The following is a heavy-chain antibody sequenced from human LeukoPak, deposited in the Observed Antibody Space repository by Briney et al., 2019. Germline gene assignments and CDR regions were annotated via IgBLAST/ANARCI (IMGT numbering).Heavy chain of an antibody. V-gene: IGHV3-11*01. D-gene: IGHD2-2*01. CDR2: ISSSGSTI. CDR1: GFTFSVYY. CDR3: AREFSVCSSTSCPIDY. J-gene: IGHJ4*02. Sequence: GGSLRLSCAACGFTFSVYYMSWIRQAPGKGLEWVSYISSSGSTIYYADSVKGRFTISRDNAKNSLYLQMNSLRAEDTAVYYCAREFSVCSSTSCPIDYWGQGTLVTVSS.